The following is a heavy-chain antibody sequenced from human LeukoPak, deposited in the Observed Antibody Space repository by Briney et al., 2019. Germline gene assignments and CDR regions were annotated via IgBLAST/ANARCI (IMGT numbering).Heavy chain of an antibody. V-gene: IGHV1-46*01. J-gene: IGHJ5*02. CDR2: INPSGGST. Sequence: GASVKVSCKASGYTFTSYYMHWVRQAPGQGLEWMGIINPSGGSTSYAQKFQGRVTMTRDTSTSTVYMELSSLRSEDTAVYYCARDRWPRASIAAAAKDWFDPWGQGTLVTVSS. CDR3: ARDRWPRASIAAAAKDWFDP. D-gene: IGHD6-13*01. CDR1: GYTFTSYY.